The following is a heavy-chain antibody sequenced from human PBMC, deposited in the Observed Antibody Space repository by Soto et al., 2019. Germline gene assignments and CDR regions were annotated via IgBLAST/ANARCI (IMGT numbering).Heavy chain of an antibody. V-gene: IGHV3-30*18. J-gene: IGHJ5*02. CDR3: AKEGTRYCSSTSCWFDP. CDR1: GFTFSSYG. CDR2: ISYDGSNK. Sequence: GGSLRLSCAASGFTFSSYGMHWVRQAPGKGLEWVAVISYDGSNKYYADSVKGRFTISRDNSKNTLYLQMNSLRAEDTAVYYCAKEGTRYCSSTSCWFDPWGQGTLVTVSS. D-gene: IGHD2-2*01.